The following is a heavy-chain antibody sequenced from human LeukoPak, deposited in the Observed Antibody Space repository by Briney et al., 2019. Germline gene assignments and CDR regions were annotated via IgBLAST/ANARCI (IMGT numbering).Heavy chain of an antibody. CDR1: GYTFTSYG. CDR2: ISAYNGNT. J-gene: IGHJ4*02. V-gene: IGHV1-18*01. Sequence: GASVKVSCKASGYTFTSYGISWVRQAPGQGLEWMGWISAYNGNTNYAQKFQGRVTITADKSTSTAYMELSSLRSEDTAVYYCATHDYGDYWGQGTLVTVSS. CDR3: ATHDYGDY.